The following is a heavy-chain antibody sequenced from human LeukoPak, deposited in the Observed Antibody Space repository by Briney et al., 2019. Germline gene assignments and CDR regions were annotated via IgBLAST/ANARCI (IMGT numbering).Heavy chain of an antibody. CDR2: INPNSGGT. D-gene: IGHD3-9*01. Sequence: ASVKASCKASGYTFTGYYMHWVRQAPGQGLEWMGWINPNSGGTNYAQKFQGRVTMTRDTSISTAYMELSRLRSDDTAVYYCARGVTYYDILTGYYPFTTTAYYFDYWGQGTLVTVSS. J-gene: IGHJ4*02. CDR1: GYTFTGYY. CDR3: ARGVTYYDILTGYYPFTTTAYYFDY. V-gene: IGHV1-2*02.